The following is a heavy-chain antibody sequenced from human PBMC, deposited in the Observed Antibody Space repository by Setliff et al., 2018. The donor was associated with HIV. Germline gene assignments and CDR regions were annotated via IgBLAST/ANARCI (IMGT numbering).Heavy chain of an antibody. V-gene: IGHV4-31*03. CDR2: LCYTGST. J-gene: IGHJ4*02. D-gene: IGHD3-10*01. CDR1: GGSISSGDYY. CDR3: ARAPFYYGSGSYQTFDY. Sequence: SETMSLTCTVPGGSISSGDYYWSWIRQHPRKGLEWIGYLCYTGSTYYNPSLKSRVTISVDTSKNQFSLKLSSVTAADTAVYYCARAPFYYGSGSYQTFDYWGQGTLVTVSS.